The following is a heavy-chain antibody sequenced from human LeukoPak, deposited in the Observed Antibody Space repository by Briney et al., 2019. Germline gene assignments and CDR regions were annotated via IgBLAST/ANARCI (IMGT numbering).Heavy chain of an antibody. D-gene: IGHD6-13*01. J-gene: IGHJ4*02. Sequence: ASVKVSCKASGYTFTSYAMHWVRQAPGQRLEWMGWINAGNGNTKYSQKFQGRVTMTRDTSTSTVYMELSSLRSEDTAVYYCARDDSSSWYRQFDYWGQGTLVTVSS. CDR2: INAGNGNT. CDR1: GYTFTSYA. V-gene: IGHV1-3*01. CDR3: ARDDSSSWYRQFDY.